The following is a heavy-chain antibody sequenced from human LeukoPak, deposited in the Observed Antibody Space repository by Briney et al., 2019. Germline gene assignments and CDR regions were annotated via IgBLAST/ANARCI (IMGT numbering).Heavy chain of an antibody. J-gene: IGHJ3*02. CDR3: ARGLETLFWDAFDI. Sequence: SVKVSCKASGGTFSSYAISWVRQAPGQGLEWMGGIIPIFGTANYAQKFQGRVTITADESTSTAYMELSSLRSEDTAVYYCARGLETLFWDAFDIWGQGTMVTVSS. CDR1: GGTFSSYA. CDR2: IIPIFGTA. D-gene: IGHD2-21*01. V-gene: IGHV1-69*13.